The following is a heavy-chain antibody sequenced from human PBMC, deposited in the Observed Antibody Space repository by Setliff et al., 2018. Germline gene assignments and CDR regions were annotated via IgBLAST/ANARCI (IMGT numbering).Heavy chain of an antibody. CDR1: GGSFSTYY. Sequence: SETLSLTCTVSGGSFSTYYWSWIRQAPGKGLEWIGHVYYSGAANYNPSLKSRVTVSVDTSKNQFSLRLISVTAADTAVYYCARAPGRQDYHYMELWGKGTTVTVS. D-gene: IGHD2-15*01. CDR3: ARAPGRQDYHYMEL. J-gene: IGHJ6*03. V-gene: IGHV4-59*01. CDR2: VYYSGAA.